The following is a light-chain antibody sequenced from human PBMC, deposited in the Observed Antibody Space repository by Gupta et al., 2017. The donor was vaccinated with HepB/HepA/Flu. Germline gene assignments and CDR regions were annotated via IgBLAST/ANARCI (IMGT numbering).Light chain of an antibody. CDR3: MIWQSRAGV. CDR1: SGINVGTYR. CDR2: YKADSDK. Sequence: QPSSLSASPGASASLTCTLRSGINVGTYRIYWYQQKPGSPPQYLLRYKADSDKQQGSGVPSRFSGSKDASANAGILLIYGLQSEDEADYYCMIWQSRAGVCGGGNKLTVL. V-gene: IGLV5-45*02. J-gene: IGLJ2*01.